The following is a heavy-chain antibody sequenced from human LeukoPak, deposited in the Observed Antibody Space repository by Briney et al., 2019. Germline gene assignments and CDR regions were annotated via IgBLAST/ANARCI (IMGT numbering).Heavy chain of an antibody. CDR1: GFTFSSYS. J-gene: IGHJ4*02. CDR2: ISSSSSYI. CDR3: ASEVVTPVHFLDY. D-gene: IGHD4-23*01. V-gene: IGHV3-21*01. Sequence: GSLRLSCAASGFTFSSYSMNWVRQAPGKGLEWVSSISSSSSYIYYADSVKGRFTISRDNAKNSLYLQMNSLRAEDTAVYYCASEVVTPVHFLDYWGQGTLVTVSS.